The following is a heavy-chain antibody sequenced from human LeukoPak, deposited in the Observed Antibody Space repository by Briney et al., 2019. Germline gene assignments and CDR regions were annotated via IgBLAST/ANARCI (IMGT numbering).Heavy chain of an antibody. CDR3: ASLRYCSGGSCG. Sequence: SETLSLTCAVYGVSFSGYYWSWIRQPPGKGLEWIGEINHSGSTNYNPSLKSRVTISVDTSKNQFSLKLSSVTAADTAVYYCASLRYCSGGSCGWGQGTMVTVSS. J-gene: IGHJ3*01. CDR1: GVSFSGYY. D-gene: IGHD2-15*01. CDR2: INHSGST. V-gene: IGHV4-34*01.